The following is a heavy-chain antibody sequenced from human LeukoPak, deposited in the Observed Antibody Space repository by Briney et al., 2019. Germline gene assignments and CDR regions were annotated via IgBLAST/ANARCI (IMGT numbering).Heavy chain of an antibody. CDR3: ARHRRRDGYNRRAFDI. CDR2: IYYTGST. J-gene: IGHJ3*02. D-gene: IGHD5-24*01. Sequence: PSETLSLTCTVSGGSISSYYWSWIRRPPGKGLEWIGYIYYTGSTNYNPSFKSRVTISVDTSENQFSLKLSSVTAADTAVYYCARHRRRDGYNRRAFDIWGQGTMVTVSS. V-gene: IGHV4-59*08. CDR1: GGSISSYY.